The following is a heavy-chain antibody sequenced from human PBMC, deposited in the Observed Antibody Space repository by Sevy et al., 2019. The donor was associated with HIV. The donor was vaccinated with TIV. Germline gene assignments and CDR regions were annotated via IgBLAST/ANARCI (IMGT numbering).Heavy chain of an antibody. J-gene: IGHJ4*02. D-gene: IGHD5-18*01. V-gene: IGHV3-30*04. CDR3: VREGVGGYSYSLDC. CDR1: GFSFSRSA. CDR2: MSYNGNKK. Sequence: GGSLRLSCAASGFSFSRSAMHWVRQAPGKGLEWVAVMSYNGNKKYNGDSVKGRFTISRDDSKNTLYLQMNSLRAEDTAVYYCVREGVGGYSYSLDCWGQGTLVTVSS.